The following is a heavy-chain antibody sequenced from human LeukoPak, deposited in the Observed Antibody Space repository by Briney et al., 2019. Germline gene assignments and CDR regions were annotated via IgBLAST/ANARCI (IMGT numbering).Heavy chain of an antibody. J-gene: IGHJ5*02. CDR3: ATFTNWFDP. Sequence: SETLSLTCAVYGGSFSGYYWSWIRQPPGKGLEWIGEINHSGSTNYNPSLKSRVTISVDTSKNQFSLKLSSVTAADTAVYYCATFTNWFDPWGQGTLVTVSS. CDR1: GGSFSGYY. CDR2: INHSGST. V-gene: IGHV4-34*01.